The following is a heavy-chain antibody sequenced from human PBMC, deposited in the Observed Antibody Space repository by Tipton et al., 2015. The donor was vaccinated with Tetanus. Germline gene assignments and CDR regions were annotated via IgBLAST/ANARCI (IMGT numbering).Heavy chain of an antibody. J-gene: IGHJ4*02. Sequence: QMQLVQSGAEVKKPGASVKVSCKASGYTFTSYDINWVRQATGQGLEWMGWMNPNSGNTGYAQKFQGRVTMTRNTSISTAYMELSSLRSEDTAVYYCARVGLRYFDWLGGLYYFDYWGQGTLVTVSS. D-gene: IGHD3-9*01. CDR3: ARVGLRYFDWLGGLYYFDY. V-gene: IGHV1-8*01. CDR2: MNPNSGNT. CDR1: GYTFTSYD.